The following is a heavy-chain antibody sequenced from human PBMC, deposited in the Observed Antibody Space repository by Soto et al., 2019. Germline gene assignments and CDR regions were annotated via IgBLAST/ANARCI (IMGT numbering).Heavy chain of an antibody. CDR3: ARGSSTTPTSYGYLAY. CDR2: ISASGGRT. CDR1: GFVFKDYA. J-gene: IGHJ4*02. V-gene: IGHV3-23*01. D-gene: IGHD1-1*01. Sequence: EVQLLESGGGLVQPGGSLRLSCAASGFVFKDYAISWVRQAPGKGLEWVSGISASGGRTYYADSVKGRLSVSRDNSNNRVFLQINRLRDEDTAIYYCARGSSTTPTSYGYLAYWGQGTLVTVSS.